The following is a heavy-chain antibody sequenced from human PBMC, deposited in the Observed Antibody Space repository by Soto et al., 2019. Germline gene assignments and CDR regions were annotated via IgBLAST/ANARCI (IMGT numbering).Heavy chain of an antibody. CDR2: ISAYNGNT. D-gene: IGHD2-2*01. V-gene: IGHV1-18*01. CDR1: GYTFTSYG. Sequence: QVQLVQSGAEVKKPGASVKVSCKASGYTFTSYGISWVRQAPGQGLEWMGWISAYNGNTNYAQKLQGRVTMTTDTSTKTAYLELRSLRSDDTAVYYCARDITNSDIVVVPAAIPDAFDIWGQGTMVTVSS. J-gene: IGHJ3*02. CDR3: ARDITNSDIVVVPAAIPDAFDI.